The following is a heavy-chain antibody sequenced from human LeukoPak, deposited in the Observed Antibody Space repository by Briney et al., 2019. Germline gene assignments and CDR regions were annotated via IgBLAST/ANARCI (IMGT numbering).Heavy chain of an antibody. J-gene: IGHJ4*02. V-gene: IGHV3-66*04. CDR1: GLTVSSNY. D-gene: IGHD3-10*01. CDR3: ARHGSGSLYFDY. Sequence: TGGSLRLSCAASGLTVSSNYMSWVRQAPGKGLEWVSVIYSGGNAYQADSVKGRFITSRDKSKNTLYLQMNSLRAEDTAVYHCARHGSGSLYFDYWGQGTLVTVSS. CDR2: IYSGGNA.